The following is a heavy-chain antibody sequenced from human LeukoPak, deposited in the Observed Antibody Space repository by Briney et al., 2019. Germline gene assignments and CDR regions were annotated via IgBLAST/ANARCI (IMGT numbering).Heavy chain of an antibody. CDR3: ARARYCANSVCHIGGGLDV. Sequence: GGSLRLSCAASGYPFVNNWMTWVRQAPGKGLEWVATIRQDGRETYYVDSVKGRFSISRDNARDSMYLRMNILRAEDAAVYYCARARYCANSVCHIGGGLDVWGPGTTVTVSS. V-gene: IGHV3-7*04. J-gene: IGHJ6*02. D-gene: IGHD2-8*01. CDR2: IRQDGRET. CDR1: GYPFVNNW.